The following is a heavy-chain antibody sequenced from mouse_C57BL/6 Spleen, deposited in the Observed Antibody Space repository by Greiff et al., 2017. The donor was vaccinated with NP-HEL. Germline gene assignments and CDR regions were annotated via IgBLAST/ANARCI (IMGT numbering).Heavy chain of an antibody. J-gene: IGHJ3*01. CDR1: GYTFTSYW. CDR2: IHPNSGST. D-gene: IGHD1-1*01. V-gene: IGHV1-64*01. Sequence: QVQLQQPGAELVKPGASVKLSCKASGYTFTSYWMHWVKQRPGQGLEWIGMIHPNSGSTNYNEKFKSKATLTVDKSSSTAYMQLSSLTSEDSAVYYGARWEYYGSSYGVFAYWGQGTLVTVSA. CDR3: ARWEYYGSSYGVFAY.